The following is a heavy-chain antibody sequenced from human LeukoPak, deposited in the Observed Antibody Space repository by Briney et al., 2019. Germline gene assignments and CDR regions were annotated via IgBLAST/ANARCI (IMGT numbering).Heavy chain of an antibody. J-gene: IGHJ4*02. CDR1: TFSFSSSG. Sequence: GGSLRLSCAASTFSFSSSGMYWLRQAPGKGLEWVAFIRYDGSNTYYADSVKGRFAISRDNSKNTLYLQMNSLRTEDTAVYYCAKDGGYFFFDSGGQGPLVTVSS. V-gene: IGHV3-30*02. CDR3: AKDGGYFFFDS. CDR2: IRYDGSNT. D-gene: IGHD2/OR15-2a*01.